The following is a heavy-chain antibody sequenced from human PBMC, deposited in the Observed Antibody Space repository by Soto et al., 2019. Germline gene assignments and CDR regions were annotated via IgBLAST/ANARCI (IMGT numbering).Heavy chain of an antibody. CDR2: IIPIFGTA. Sequence: QVQLVQSGAEVKKPGSSVKVSCKASGGTFSSYAISWVRQAPGQGLEWMGGIIPIFGTANYAQKFQGRVTITADKSTSTAYMELRSLRSEDTAVYYCASSATSDGYNAGDYWGQGTLVTVSS. CDR1: GGTFSSYA. CDR3: ASSATSDGYNAGDY. J-gene: IGHJ4*02. V-gene: IGHV1-69*06. D-gene: IGHD2-21*01.